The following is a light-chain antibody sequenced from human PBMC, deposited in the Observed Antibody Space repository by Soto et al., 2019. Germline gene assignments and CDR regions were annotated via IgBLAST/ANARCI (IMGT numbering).Light chain of an antibody. V-gene: IGKV3-20*01. CDR1: QSVSSNY. Sequence: ENVLTQSPGTLSLSPGERATLSCRASQSVSSNYLAWYQKKPGQAPRLLVYGASSRATGIPDRFSGSGSGTDFNLTIDRLETEDFAVYLCQQYTQSMWTFGQGTKVDIK. CDR3: QQYTQSMWT. J-gene: IGKJ1*01. CDR2: GAS.